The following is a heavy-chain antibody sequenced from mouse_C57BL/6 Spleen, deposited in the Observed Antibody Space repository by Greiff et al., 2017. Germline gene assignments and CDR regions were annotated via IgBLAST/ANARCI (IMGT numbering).Heavy chain of an antibody. J-gene: IGHJ4*01. D-gene: IGHD1-1*02. V-gene: IGHV1-18*01. Sequence: EVQLQQSGPELVKPGASVKIPCKASGYTFTDYNMDWVKQSHGKSLEWIGDINPNNGGTIYNQKFKGKATLTVYKSASTAYMELRSLTSEDTAVYYCARSEVDPYAMDYWGQGTSVTVSS. CDR1: GYTFTDYN. CDR3: ARSEVDPYAMDY. CDR2: INPNNGGT.